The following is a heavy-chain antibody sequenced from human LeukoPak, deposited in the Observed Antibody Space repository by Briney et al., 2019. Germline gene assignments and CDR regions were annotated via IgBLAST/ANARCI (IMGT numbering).Heavy chain of an antibody. D-gene: IGHD3-22*01. CDR2: ISSSSSYI. Sequence: PGGSLRLSCAASGFSFSSYSMNWVRQAPGKGLEWVSSISSSSSYIYYADSVKGRFTISRDNAKNSPYLQMNSLRAEDTAVYYCARGRGYYDSSGYFDYWGQGTLVTVSS. CDR3: ARGRGYYDSSGYFDY. CDR1: GFSFSSYS. V-gene: IGHV3-21*01. J-gene: IGHJ4*02.